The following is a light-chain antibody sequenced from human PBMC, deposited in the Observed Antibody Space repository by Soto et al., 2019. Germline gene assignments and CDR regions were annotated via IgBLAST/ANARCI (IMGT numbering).Light chain of an antibody. Sequence: GSWAQSVTISCTGTSSDVGAYKYVSWYQQHPGKAPKLMIYEVTKRPSGVPGRFSGSKSGNTASLTVSGLQAEDEADYYCSSYAGNNNFVVFGGGTKVTVL. CDR2: EVT. J-gene: IGLJ2*01. CDR1: SSDVGAYKY. CDR3: SSYAGNNNFVV. V-gene: IGLV2-8*01.